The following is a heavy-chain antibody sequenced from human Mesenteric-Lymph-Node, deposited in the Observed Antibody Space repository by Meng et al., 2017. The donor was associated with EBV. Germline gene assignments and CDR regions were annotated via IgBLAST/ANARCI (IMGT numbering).Heavy chain of an antibody. CDR3: ARGPMTTVTMDDY. D-gene: IGHD4-17*01. CDR1: GYTFIGYY. Sequence: QVRLVQSGAEVKTPGASVKVSCKASGYTFIGYYSHWVRQAPGQGLEWMGRINPNRGDTNYAQRFQGRVTMTRDTSISTAYMELSSLRSDDTAVYFCARGPMTTVTMDDYWGQGTLVTVSS. V-gene: IGHV1-2*06. CDR2: INPNRGDT. J-gene: IGHJ4*02.